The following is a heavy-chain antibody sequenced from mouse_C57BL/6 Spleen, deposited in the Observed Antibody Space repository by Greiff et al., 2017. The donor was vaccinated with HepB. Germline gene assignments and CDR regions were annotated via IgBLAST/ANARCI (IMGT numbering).Heavy chain of an antibody. J-gene: IGHJ2*01. CDR2: IHPNSGST. CDR1: GYTFTSYW. D-gene: IGHD2-3*01. CDR3: ARSHDGYYDY. V-gene: IGHV1-64*01. Sequence: QVQLKQSGAELVKPGASVKLSCKASGYTFTSYWMHWVKQRPGQGLEWIGMIHPNSGSTNYNEKFKSKATLTVDKSSSTAYMQLSSLTSEDSAVYYCARSHDGYYDYWGQGTTLTVSS.